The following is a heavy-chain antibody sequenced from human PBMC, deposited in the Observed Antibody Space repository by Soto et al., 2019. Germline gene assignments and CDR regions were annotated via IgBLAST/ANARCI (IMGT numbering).Heavy chain of an antibody. D-gene: IGHD6-6*01. CDR3: AKGGWYTSSSRSDC. CDR1: GFTLSGVD. V-gene: IGHV3-30*18. J-gene: IGHJ4*02. CDR2: MSYDGRTQ. Sequence: QVQLVESGGGVLQPGTSLRLSCSASGFTLSGVDMHWVRQAPGKGLEWVAVMSYDGRTQYYADSVKGRFTVSRDSSKSTLYLQMNSLRPEDAAVYYCAKGGWYTSSSRSDCWGQGTLVTVS.